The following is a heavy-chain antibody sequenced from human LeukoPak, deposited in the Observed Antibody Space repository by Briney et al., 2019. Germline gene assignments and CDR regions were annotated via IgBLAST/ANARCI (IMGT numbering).Heavy chain of an antibody. J-gene: IGHJ4*02. CDR3: ARTDSYGYYFDY. V-gene: IGHV4-39*07. CDR1: GVSISSSNSY. Sequence: PSETLSLTCTVSGVSISSSNSYWGWIRQPPGKGLEWIGSIYYSGNTYYNASLKSQVSISIDTSKNHFSLKLSSVTAVDTAVYYCARTDSYGYYFDYWGQGTLVTVSS. D-gene: IGHD5-18*01. CDR2: IYYSGNT.